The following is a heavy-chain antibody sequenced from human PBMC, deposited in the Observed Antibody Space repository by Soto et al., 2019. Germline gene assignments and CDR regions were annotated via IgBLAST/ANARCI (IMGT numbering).Heavy chain of an antibody. J-gene: IGHJ4*02. V-gene: IGHV3-11*01. CDR1: GFTFSDYY. Sequence: GGSLRLSCAASGFTFSDYYMSWIRQAPGKGLEWVSYISSSGSTIYYADSVKGRFTISRDNAKNSLYLQMNSLRAEDTAVYYCARDSHYDFWSGPLFDYWGQGTLVTVSS. CDR2: ISSSGSTI. D-gene: IGHD3-3*01. CDR3: ARDSHYDFWSGPLFDY.